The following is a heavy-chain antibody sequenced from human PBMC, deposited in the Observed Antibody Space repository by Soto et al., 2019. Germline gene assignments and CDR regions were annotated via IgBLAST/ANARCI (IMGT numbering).Heavy chain of an antibody. V-gene: IGHV4-31*03. D-gene: IGHD7-27*01. CDR1: GDSIGSGGHY. CDR3: ARDQALAPTVWGY. CDR2: IYYSGRT. J-gene: IGHJ4*02. Sequence: TLSLTCSIPGDSIGSGGHYWNWTRQHPEKGLEWIGYIYYSGRTHHNPSLRSRLRVSLDTSKSQFFLSLTSVTAADTARDCCARDQALAPTVWGYWGQGIQVTVSS.